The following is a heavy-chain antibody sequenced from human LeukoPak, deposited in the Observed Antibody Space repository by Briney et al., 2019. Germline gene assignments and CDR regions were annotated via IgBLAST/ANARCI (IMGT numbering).Heavy chain of an antibody. CDR1: GGSISSYY. Sequence: SETLSLTCTVSGGSISSYYWSWIRQPAGKGLEWNGRIYTSGSTNYNPSLKSRVTMSVDTSKNQFSLKLSSVTAADTAVYYCARGRYSGSHAVSPFDYWGQGTLVTVSS. V-gene: IGHV4-4*07. D-gene: IGHD1-26*01. CDR2: IYTSGST. J-gene: IGHJ4*02. CDR3: ARGRYSGSHAVSPFDY.